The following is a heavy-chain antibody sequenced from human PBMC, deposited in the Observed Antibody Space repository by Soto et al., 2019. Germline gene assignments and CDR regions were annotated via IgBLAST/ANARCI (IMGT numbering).Heavy chain of an antibody. J-gene: IGHJ4*02. CDR2: IYYSGYT. D-gene: IGHD3-9*01. Sequence: SETLSLTCTVSGASISSYYWSWIRQPPGKGLEWIGYIYYSGYTNYNPSLKSRVTISVDTSENQFSLKLTSVTAADTAVYFCARSISKGIPRLAQAFWGQGTLVTVSS. V-gene: IGHV4-59*08. CDR3: ARSISKGIPRLAQAF. CDR1: GASISSYY.